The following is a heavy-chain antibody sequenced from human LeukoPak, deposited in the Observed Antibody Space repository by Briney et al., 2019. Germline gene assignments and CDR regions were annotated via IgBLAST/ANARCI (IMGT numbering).Heavy chain of an antibody. Sequence: GGSLRLSCAASGFTFSSYSMNWVRQAPGKGLEWVSSISSSSSYIYYADSVKGRFTISRDNAKNTLYLQVNSLRAEDTAVYYCARDLEGATGYWGQGTLVTVSS. D-gene: IGHD1-26*01. CDR1: GFTFSSYS. CDR3: ARDLEGATGY. CDR2: ISSSSSYI. V-gene: IGHV3-21*01. J-gene: IGHJ4*02.